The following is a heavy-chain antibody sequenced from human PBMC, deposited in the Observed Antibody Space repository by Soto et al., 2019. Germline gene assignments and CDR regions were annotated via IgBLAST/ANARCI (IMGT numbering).Heavy chain of an antibody. CDR1: GFTFNNYA. CDR3: AKDPSRSERSILGLDK. Sequence: EVQLLESGGGLVQPGGSLRLSCAASGFTFNNYAMSWVRQAPGKGLEWLSAISGSGGDTYYADSVKGRFTLSRDNSNRTLFLHMNSLRAEDTAVYYCAKDPSRSERSILGLDKWGQGALVTVSS. D-gene: IGHD1-1*01. V-gene: IGHV3-23*01. CDR2: ISGSGGDT. J-gene: IGHJ4*02.